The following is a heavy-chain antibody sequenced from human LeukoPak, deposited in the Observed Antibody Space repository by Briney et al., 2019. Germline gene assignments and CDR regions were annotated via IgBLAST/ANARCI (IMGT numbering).Heavy chain of an antibody. CDR1: GYSFASYD. D-gene: IGHD5-12*01. V-gene: IGHV1-8*01. CDR3: ESPRSPGGHDPQYYSTGMDV. Sequence: ASVKVSCKASGYSFASYDINWVRQAPGQGLEWMGWMNPNSGNTAYTQKFQGRVTMTRDTPITTAYLDLGSLRSEDTAVYYCESPRSPGGHDPQYYSTGMDVWGQGPAVTVSS. J-gene: IGHJ6*02. CDR2: MNPNSGNT.